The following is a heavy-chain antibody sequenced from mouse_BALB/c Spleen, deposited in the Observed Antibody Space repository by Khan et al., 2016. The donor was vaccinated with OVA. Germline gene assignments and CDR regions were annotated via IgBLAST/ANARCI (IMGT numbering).Heavy chain of an antibody. CDR2: ISSGGHYT. CDR1: GFTFSTYG. J-gene: IGHJ3*01. D-gene: IGHD1-1*01. Sequence: EVELVESGGDLVKPGGSLKLSCAASGFTFSTYGMSWVRQTPDMRLEWVATISSGGHYTYYPDSVQGRFTISRDNAKNTLYLQMSSLKYEDTAIYYCARLAYYYNSEGFAYWGQGTLVTVSA. V-gene: IGHV5-6*01. CDR3: ARLAYYYNSEGFAY.